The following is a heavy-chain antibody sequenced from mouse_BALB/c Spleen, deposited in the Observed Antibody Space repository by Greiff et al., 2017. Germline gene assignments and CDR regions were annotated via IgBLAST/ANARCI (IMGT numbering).Heavy chain of an antibody. D-gene: IGHD3-1*01. CDR1: GYTFTSYD. V-gene: IGHV1S56*01. CDR2: IFPGDGST. CDR3: ARSRAARATYWFAY. Sequence: QVQLQQSVAELVKPGASVKLSCKASGYTFTSYDINWVRQRPEQGLEWIGWIFPGDGSTKYNEKFKGKATLTTDKSSSTAYMQLSRLTSEDSAVYFCARSRAARATYWFAYWGQGTLVTVSA. J-gene: IGHJ3*01.